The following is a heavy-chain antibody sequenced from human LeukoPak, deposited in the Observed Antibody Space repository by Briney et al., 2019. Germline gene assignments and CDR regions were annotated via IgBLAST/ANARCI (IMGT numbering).Heavy chain of an antibody. D-gene: IGHD5-12*01. CDR1: GGSISSGGYY. CDR3: AREWLPQYVTPDHAFDI. V-gene: IGHV4-31*03. J-gene: IGHJ3*02. CDR2: IYYSGST. Sequence: PSETLSLTCTVSGGSISSGGYYWSWIRQHPGKGLEWIGYIYYSGSTYYNPSLKSRVTISVDTSKNQFSLKLSSVTAADTAVYYCAREWLPQYVTPDHAFDIWGQGTMVTVSS.